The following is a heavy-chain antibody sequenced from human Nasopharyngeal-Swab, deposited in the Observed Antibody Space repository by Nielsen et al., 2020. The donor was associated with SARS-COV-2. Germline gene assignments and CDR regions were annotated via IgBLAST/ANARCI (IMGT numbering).Heavy chain of an antibody. V-gene: IGHV3-30*18. J-gene: IGHJ6*02. D-gene: IGHD3-22*01. CDR1: GFTFSSYG. Sequence: GGSLRLSCAASGFTFSSYGMHWVRQAPGKGLEWVAVISSDGSNKYYAASVKGRFPISRANSKTTLYLQMNSLRAEDPAVYYCANGGRYYYDSSGYPDPFWYYYYGMDVWGQGTTVTVSS. CDR3: ANGGRYYYDSSGYPDPFWYYYYGMDV. CDR2: ISSDGSNK.